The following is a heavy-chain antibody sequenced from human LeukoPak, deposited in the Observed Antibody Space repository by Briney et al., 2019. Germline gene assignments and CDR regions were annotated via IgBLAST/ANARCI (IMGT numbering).Heavy chain of an antibody. D-gene: IGHD3-22*01. CDR2: IYHTGST. Sequence: SETLSLTCTISGGSVSDYYWSWIRQSPGKGLEWIGYIYHTGSTSYSPSLKSRVTISADTSQNQFSLKLSSVTAADTAVYYCARGRSYYDSSGSRVNFDYWGQGTLVTVSS. J-gene: IGHJ4*02. CDR1: GGSVSDYY. V-gene: IGHV4-59*02. CDR3: ARGRSYYDSSGSRVNFDY.